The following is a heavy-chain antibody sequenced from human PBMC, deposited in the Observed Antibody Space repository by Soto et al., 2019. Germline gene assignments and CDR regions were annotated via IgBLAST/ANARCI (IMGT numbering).Heavy chain of an antibody. Sequence: LRLSCAASGFAFGSYAMHWVRQAPGTGLEWVAFIFYDGSDIYYADSVKRRFTISSDNSKNTLFLQMNSLRVEDTATYYCARDLRLAVAGTGLDSWGQGTQVTVSS. CDR3: ARDLRLAVAGTGLDS. CDR2: IFYDGSDI. CDR1: GFAFGSYA. D-gene: IGHD6-19*01. V-gene: IGHV3-30-3*01. J-gene: IGHJ4*02.